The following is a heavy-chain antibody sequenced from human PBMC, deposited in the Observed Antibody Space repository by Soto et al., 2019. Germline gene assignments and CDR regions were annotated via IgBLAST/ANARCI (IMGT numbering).Heavy chain of an antibody. D-gene: IGHD3-10*01. CDR1: GGSFSGYQ. Sequence: QVQLQQWGAGLLKPSETLSLTCAVYGGSFSGYQWTWIRQTPGKGLEWIGEINDSGNINYNPSLTRLVTILVDTAKKQISLKLSSVTAADTAVYYCARGLLLWFGELSRRGGYYYYMDVWGKGTTVTVSS. CDR2: INDSGNI. V-gene: IGHV4-34*01. CDR3: ARGLLLWFGELSRRGGYYYYMDV. J-gene: IGHJ6*03.